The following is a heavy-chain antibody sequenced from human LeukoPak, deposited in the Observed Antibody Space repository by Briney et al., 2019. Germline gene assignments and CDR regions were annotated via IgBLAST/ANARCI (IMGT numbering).Heavy chain of an antibody. D-gene: IGHD5-12*01. Sequence: ASVKVSCKASGYTFTGYYIHWVRQAPGQGLEWMGWINPNNGGANYAQRFQGRVTMTRDTSISTAYMELNRLTSDDTAVYYCARDKYTGYETFDYWGQGTPVTVSS. V-gene: IGHV1-2*02. J-gene: IGHJ4*02. CDR2: INPNNGGA. CDR1: GYTFTGYY. CDR3: ARDKYTGYETFDY.